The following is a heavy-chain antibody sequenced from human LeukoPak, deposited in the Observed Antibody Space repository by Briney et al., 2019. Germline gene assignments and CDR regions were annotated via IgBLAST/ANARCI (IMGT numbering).Heavy chain of an antibody. V-gene: IGHV3-74*01. J-gene: IGHJ6*02. CDR3: TRDHGLDV. Sequence: GGSLRLSCAASGFTFSSYWMSWVRQAPGKGLMWVSQINSDGSATSCADPVKGRCTISRDNAKNMVYLEMNSLRVEDTAVYFCTRDHGLDVWGQGTTVTVSS. CDR1: GFTFSSYW. CDR2: INSDGSAT.